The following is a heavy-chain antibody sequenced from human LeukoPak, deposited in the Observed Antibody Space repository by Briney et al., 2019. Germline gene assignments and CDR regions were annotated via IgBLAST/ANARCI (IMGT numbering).Heavy chain of an antibody. CDR2: IIPILGIA. CDR1: GGTFSSYA. CDR3: ARESPPEGDGYNFVGSWYYFDY. Sequence: SVKVSCKASGGTFSSYAISWVRQAPGQGLEWMGRIIPILGIANYAQKFQGRVTITADKSTSTAYMELSSLRSEDTAVYYCARESPPEGDGYNFVGSWYYFDYWGQGTLVTVSS. D-gene: IGHD5-24*01. J-gene: IGHJ4*02. V-gene: IGHV1-69*04.